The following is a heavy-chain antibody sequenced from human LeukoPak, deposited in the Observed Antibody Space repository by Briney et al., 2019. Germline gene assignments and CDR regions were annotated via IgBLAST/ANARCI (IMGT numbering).Heavy chain of an antibody. CDR3: AELGITMIGGV. CDR2: ISSSGSTI. Sequence: GGSLRLSCAASGFTFSSYGMNWVRRAPGKGLEWVSYISSSGSTIYYADSVKGRFTISRDNAKNSLYLQMNSLRAEDTAVYYCAELGITMIGGVWGKGTTVTVSS. D-gene: IGHD3-10*02. V-gene: IGHV3-48*04. CDR1: GFTFSSYG. J-gene: IGHJ6*04.